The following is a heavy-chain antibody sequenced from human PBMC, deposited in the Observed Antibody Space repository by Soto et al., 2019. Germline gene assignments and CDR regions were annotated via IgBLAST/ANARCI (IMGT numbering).Heavy chain of an antibody. CDR3: ARTDYDSSASIYCCYHGMAV. Sequence: SVKVSCKASGGTFSSYTISWVRQAPGQGIEWMGGIIPIFGTINYAQKFQGRVTITADESTSTAYMELSSLRSEDTAVYYCARTDYDSSASIYCCYHGMAVWGQGTTVTVSS. V-gene: IGHV1-69*13. CDR1: GGTFSSYT. J-gene: IGHJ6*02. CDR2: IIPIFGTI. D-gene: IGHD3-22*01.